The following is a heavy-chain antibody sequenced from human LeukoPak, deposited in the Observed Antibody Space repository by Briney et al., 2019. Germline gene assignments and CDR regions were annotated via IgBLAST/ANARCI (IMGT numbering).Heavy chain of an antibody. D-gene: IGHD6-13*01. J-gene: IGHJ3*02. CDR3: ARRGLVLGAFDI. Sequence: SQTLSLTFAISGDSVSSNSAAWNWLRQSPSRGLEWLGRTYYRSKWYNDYAVSVKSRITINPDTSKNQFSLQLNSVTPEDTAVYYCARRGLVLGAFDIWGQGTMVTVSS. CDR2: TYYRSKWYN. V-gene: IGHV6-1*01. CDR1: GDSVSSNSAA.